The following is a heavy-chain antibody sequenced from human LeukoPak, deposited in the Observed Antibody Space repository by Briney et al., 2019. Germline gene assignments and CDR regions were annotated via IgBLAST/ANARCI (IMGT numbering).Heavy chain of an antibody. J-gene: IGHJ5*02. CDR2: IIPIFGTA. V-gene: IGHV1-69*05. CDR3: ARDKTIFGPPAWFDP. CDR1: GGTFSSYA. Sequence: SVKVSCKASGGTFSSYAISWVRQAPGQGLEWMGRIIPIFGTANYARKFQGRVTITTDESTSTAYMELSSLRSEDTAVYYRARDKTIFGPPAWFDPWGQGTLVTVSS. D-gene: IGHD3-9*01.